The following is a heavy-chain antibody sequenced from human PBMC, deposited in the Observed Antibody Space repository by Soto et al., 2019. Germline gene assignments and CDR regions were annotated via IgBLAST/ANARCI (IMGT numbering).Heavy chain of an antibody. CDR3: AHRPPGIAAAGT. J-gene: IGHJ5*02. V-gene: IGHV2-70*12. D-gene: IGHD6-13*01. CDR1: GFSLSTSGMC. Sequence: SGPTLVNPTQTLTLTCTFSGFSLSTSGMCVSWIRQPPGKALEWLARIDWNDDKYYSTSLKSRLTITKDTSKNQVVLTMTNMDPVDTATYYCAHRPPGIAAAGTWGQGTLVTVSS. CDR2: IDWNDDK.